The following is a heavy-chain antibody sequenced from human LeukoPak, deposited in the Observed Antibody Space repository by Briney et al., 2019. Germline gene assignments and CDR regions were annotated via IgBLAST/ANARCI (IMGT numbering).Heavy chain of an antibody. CDR3: ARGLAYYYDSSAYFLDF. J-gene: IGHJ4*02. V-gene: IGHV3-30*04. CDR1: GFSFSNYA. CDR2: ISYDGSNK. Sequence: PGGSLRLSCAASGFSFSNYAMHWVRQAPGKGLEWVAVISYDGSNKYYADSVKGRFTISRDNSKNTLYLQMNSLRAEDTAVYYCARGLAYYYDSSAYFLDFWGQGTLVTVPS. D-gene: IGHD3-22*01.